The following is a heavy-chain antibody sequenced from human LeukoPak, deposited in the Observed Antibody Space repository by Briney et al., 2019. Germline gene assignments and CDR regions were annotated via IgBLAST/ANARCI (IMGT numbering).Heavy chain of an antibody. J-gene: IGHJ6*03. CDR2: IYYSGST. CDR1: GGSISSYY. CDR3: ARFLYYYDSSGYYYYYYMDV. Sequence: SETLSLTCTVSGGSISSYYWSWIRQPPGKGLEWIGYIYYSGSTYYNPSLKSRVTISADTSKNQFSLKLSSVTAADTAVYYCARFLYYYDSSGYYYYYYMDVWGKGTTVTVSS. D-gene: IGHD3-22*01. V-gene: IGHV4-30-4*08.